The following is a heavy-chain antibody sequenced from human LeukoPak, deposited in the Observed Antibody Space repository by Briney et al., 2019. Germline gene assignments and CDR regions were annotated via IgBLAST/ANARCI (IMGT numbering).Heavy chain of an antibody. Sequence: SETLSLTCTVSGDSISSYYWSWIRQPPGKGLEWIGYIYYSGSTIYNPSLKSRVTMSLDTSKNQFSLKLRSVTAADTAVYYCARGVISTDAFDVWGQGTMVTVSS. V-gene: IGHV4-59*01. CDR3: ARGVISTDAFDV. D-gene: IGHD3-3*02. CDR2: IYYSGST. J-gene: IGHJ3*01. CDR1: GDSISSYY.